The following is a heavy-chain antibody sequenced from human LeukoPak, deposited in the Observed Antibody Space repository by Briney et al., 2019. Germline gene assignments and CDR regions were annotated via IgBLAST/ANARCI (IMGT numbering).Heavy chain of an antibody. D-gene: IGHD5-18*01. V-gene: IGHV3-30*18. Sequence: GGPLRLSCAASGFTFSSYGMHWVRQAPGKGLEWVAVISYDGSNKYYADSVKGRFTISRDNSKNTLYLQMNSLRAEDTAVYYCAKDSKSYGTFDYWGQGTLVTVSS. CDR2: ISYDGSNK. J-gene: IGHJ4*02. CDR3: AKDSKSYGTFDY. CDR1: GFTFSSYG.